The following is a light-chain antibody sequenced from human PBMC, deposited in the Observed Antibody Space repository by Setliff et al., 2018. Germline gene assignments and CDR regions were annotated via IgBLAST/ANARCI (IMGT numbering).Light chain of an antibody. CDR2: GNS. CDR1: SSNIGAGYD. V-gene: IGLV1-40*01. J-gene: IGLJ2*01. CDR3: QSYDSSLSAVV. Sequence: QFALTQPPSVSGAPGQRVTISCTGSSSNIGAGYDVHWYQQLPGTAPKFLIYGNSNRPSGVPDGFSGSKSGTSASLAITGLQAEDEADYYCQSYDSSLSAVVFGGGTKVTVL.